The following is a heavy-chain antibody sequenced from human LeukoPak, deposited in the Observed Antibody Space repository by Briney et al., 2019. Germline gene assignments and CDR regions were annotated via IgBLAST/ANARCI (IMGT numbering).Heavy chain of an antibody. CDR1: GGSFSGYY. V-gene: IGHV4-34*01. CDR2: INHSGST. CDR3: ARLYYHSSGPGQDAFDI. D-gene: IGHD3-22*01. Sequence: SETLSLTCAVYGGSFSGYYWSWIRQPPGKGLEWIGEINHSGSTNYNPSLKSRVTISVDTSKNQFSLKLSSVTAADTAVYYCARLYYHSSGPGQDAFDIWGQGTMVTVSS. J-gene: IGHJ3*02.